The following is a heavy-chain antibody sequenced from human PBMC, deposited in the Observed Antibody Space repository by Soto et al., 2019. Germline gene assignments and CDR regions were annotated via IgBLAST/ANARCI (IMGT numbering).Heavy chain of an antibody. Sequence: QVQLKQWGAGLLKPSETLSLTCAVYSETFSGYYWTWVRQTPGKGLEWIGEINHSGSTNYNLSLKSRVTISVDTSKNQFSLKLTSVTAADTAVYYCARPLNSQTTSLAYWGQGTLVTVSS. CDR1: SETFSGYY. CDR2: INHSGST. J-gene: IGHJ4*02. CDR3: ARPLNSQTTSLAY. D-gene: IGHD4-4*01. V-gene: IGHV4-34*01.